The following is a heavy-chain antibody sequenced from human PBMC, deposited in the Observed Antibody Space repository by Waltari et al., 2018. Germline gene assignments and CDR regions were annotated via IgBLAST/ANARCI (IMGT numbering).Heavy chain of an antibody. CDR3: ARGPY. V-gene: IGHV3-7*04. CDR2: IKEDGSER. J-gene: IGHJ6*02. CDR1: GFTFSSSW. Sequence: EVRLVESGGGLVQPGGSLRLSCAASGFTFSSSWMSWVRQAPGKGLEWVASIKEDGSERYDVDSAKGRSTISRDNAKTSLFLQMNSLRVEDTAVYYCARGPYWGQGTTVTVSS. D-gene: IGHD2-21*01.